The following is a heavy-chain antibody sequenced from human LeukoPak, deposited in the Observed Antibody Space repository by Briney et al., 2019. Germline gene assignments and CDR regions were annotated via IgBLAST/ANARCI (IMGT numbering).Heavy chain of an antibody. J-gene: IGHJ3*02. Sequence: GGALRLSCAASGFTFSTYSLSWVRPAPGKGPEWVSTISGSGYSTYFADSVKGRFTISRDNSKNTLFLQMNSLRAEDTALYYCAKEKSQCSGGSCSYSFDIWGQGTMVTVSS. V-gene: IGHV3-23*01. CDR3: AKEKSQCSGGSCSYSFDI. CDR1: GFTFSTYS. D-gene: IGHD2-15*01. CDR2: ISGSGYST.